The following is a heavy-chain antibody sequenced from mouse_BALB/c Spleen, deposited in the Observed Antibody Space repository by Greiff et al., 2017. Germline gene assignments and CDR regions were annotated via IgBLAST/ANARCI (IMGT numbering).Heavy chain of an antibody. CDR3: ARERYDAWFAY. Sequence: EVQLKESGPGLVKPSQSLSLTCTVTGYSITSDYAWNWIRQFPGNKLEWMGYISYSGSTSYNPSLKSRISITRDTSKNQFFLQLNSVTTEDTATYYCARERYDAWFAYWGQGTLVTVSA. D-gene: IGHD2-14*01. J-gene: IGHJ3*01. CDR1: GYSITSDYA. CDR2: ISYSGST. V-gene: IGHV3-2*02.